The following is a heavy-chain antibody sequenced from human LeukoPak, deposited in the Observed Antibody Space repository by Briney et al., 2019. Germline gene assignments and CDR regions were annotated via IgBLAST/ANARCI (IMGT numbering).Heavy chain of an antibody. J-gene: IGHJ6*03. CDR1: GYTFTGYY. Sequence: GASVKVSCKASGYTFTGYYMHWVRQAPGQGLEWMGWISAYNGNTNYAQKLQGRVTMTTDTSTSTAYMELRSLRSDDTAVYYCARVPVFSGYYYYMDVWGKGTTVTVSS. CDR2: ISAYNGNT. D-gene: IGHD1-14*01. V-gene: IGHV1-18*04. CDR3: ARVPVFSGYYYYMDV.